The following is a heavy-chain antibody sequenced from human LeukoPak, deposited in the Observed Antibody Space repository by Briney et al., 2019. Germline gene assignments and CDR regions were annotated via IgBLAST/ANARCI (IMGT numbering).Heavy chain of an antibody. Sequence: SETLSLTCAVYGGSFSGYYWSWIRQPPGKGLEWIGEINHSGSTNYNPSLKSRVTISVDTSKNQFSLKLSSVTAADTAVYYCARLLLLWFGGPDYWGQGTVVTVSS. CDR3: ARLLLLWFGGPDY. J-gene: IGHJ4*02. V-gene: IGHV4-34*01. D-gene: IGHD3-10*01. CDR1: GGSFSGYY. CDR2: INHSGST.